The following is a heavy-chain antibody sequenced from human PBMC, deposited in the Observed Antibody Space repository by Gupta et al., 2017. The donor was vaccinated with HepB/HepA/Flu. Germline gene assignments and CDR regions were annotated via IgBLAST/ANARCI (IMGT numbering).Heavy chain of an antibody. Sequence: QITLKESGPTLVKPTQTLTLTCTFSGFSLSTSGVGVGWIRQPPGKALEWLALIYWDDEKRYSPSLKSRLSITKDTARNQVVITLTKMEPVDTATYYGAHDVGDKTFDDGCQGTLVTV. J-gene: IGHJ4*02. CDR1: GFSLSTSGVG. V-gene: IGHV2-5*02. CDR3: AHDVGDKTFDD. D-gene: IGHD3-10*01. CDR2: IYWDDEK.